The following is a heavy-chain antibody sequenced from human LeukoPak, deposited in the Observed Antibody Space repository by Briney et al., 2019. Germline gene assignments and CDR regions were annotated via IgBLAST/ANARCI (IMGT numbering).Heavy chain of an antibody. J-gene: IGHJ4*02. CDR3: ARARVPGELNY. V-gene: IGHV3-33*01. CDR2: IWSDGSNK. Sequence: PGGSLRLSCAASGFTFSNYGMHWVRQAPGKGLEWVAVIWSDGSNKYYADSVRGRFTISRDNSKNTLYLQMNSLRAEDTAVYYCARARVPGELNYWGQGTLVTVSS. D-gene: IGHD3-10*01. CDR1: GFTFSNYG.